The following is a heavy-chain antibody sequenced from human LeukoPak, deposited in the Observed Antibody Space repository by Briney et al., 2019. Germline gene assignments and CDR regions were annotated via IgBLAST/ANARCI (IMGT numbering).Heavy chain of an antibody. CDR3: ARRRYCSTTSCPDAFDI. V-gene: IGHV4-59*01. CDR2: IYYSGST. Sequence: SETLFLTCTVSGGSINSYYWSWIRQPPGKGLEWIGYIYYSGSTNYNPSLKSRITISVDTSKNQFSLKLSSVTAADTAVYYCARRRYCSTTSCPDAFDIWGQGTMVTVSS. D-gene: IGHD2-2*01. CDR1: GGSINSYY. J-gene: IGHJ3*02.